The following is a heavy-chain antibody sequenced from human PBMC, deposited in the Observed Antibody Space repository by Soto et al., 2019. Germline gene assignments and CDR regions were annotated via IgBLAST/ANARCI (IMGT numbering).Heavy chain of an antibody. D-gene: IGHD4-17*01. CDR1: VDCFSGYF. J-gene: IGHJ4*02. Sequence: PSETLSLTCDVSVDCFSGYFCTWLRQPPGKGLGWIGEISQVGRARYNPSLETRITISVDTSKTQFSLNLTSVTDADTAVYYCARGYGYFRQWGQGALVTVSS. V-gene: IGHV4-34*01. CDR3: ARGYGYFRQ. CDR2: ISQVGRA.